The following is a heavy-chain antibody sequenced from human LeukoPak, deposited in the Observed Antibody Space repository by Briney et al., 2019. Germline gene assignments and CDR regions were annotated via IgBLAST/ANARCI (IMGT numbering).Heavy chain of an antibody. J-gene: IGHJ3*02. Sequence: GGSLRLSCAASGFSFSSYEMNWVRLAPGKGLEWVSHISSSATNIYYADSVKGRFTISRDNAKNSMYLQTNSLRAEDTAVYYCAKEGSYDALDIWGQGTMVTVSS. CDR3: AKEGSYDALDI. CDR2: ISSSATNI. CDR1: GFSFSSYE. D-gene: IGHD1-26*01. V-gene: IGHV3-48*03.